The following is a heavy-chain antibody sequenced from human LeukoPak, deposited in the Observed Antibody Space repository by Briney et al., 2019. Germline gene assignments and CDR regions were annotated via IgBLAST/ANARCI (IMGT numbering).Heavy chain of an antibody. CDR2: IYWDDDK. CDR3: AHIPNYKAAGDNNWFDP. V-gene: IGHV2-5*02. Sequence: ESSPTLVKPTQTLTLTCTFSGFSLSTSGVGVGWVRQPPGKALEWPALIYWDDDKRYSPSLKSRLTITKDTSKNQVVLTMTNMDPVDTATYYCAHIPNYKAAGDNNWFDPWGQGTLVTVSS. CDR1: GFSLSTSGVG. J-gene: IGHJ5*02. D-gene: IGHD6-13*01.